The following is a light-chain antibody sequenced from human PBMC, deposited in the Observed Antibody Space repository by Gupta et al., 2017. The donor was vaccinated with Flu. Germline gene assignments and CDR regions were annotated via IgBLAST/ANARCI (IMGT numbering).Light chain of an antibody. CDR2: KVS. V-gene: IGKV2-30*01. CDR3: MQCSHWPPT. Sequence: IASRSDQSLVYSDGNTYLNWFQQRPGQSPRRLLYKVSYRDPGVSDRFSGSGSGTDFTLRISRVEAEDVGVYYCMQCSHWPPTFGPGTKVDIK. J-gene: IGKJ3*01. CDR1: QSLVYSDGNTY.